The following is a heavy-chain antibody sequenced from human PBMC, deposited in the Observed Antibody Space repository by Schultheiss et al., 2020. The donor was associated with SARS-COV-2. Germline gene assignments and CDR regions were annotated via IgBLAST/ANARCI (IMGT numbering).Heavy chain of an antibody. V-gene: IGHV1-46*01. CDR1: GYTFTSYY. J-gene: IGHJ4*02. CDR3: ARHTGASPLGVVVPAGFDY. CDR2: INPSGGST. D-gene: IGHD2-2*01. Sequence: ASVKVSCKASGYTFTSYYMHWVRQAPGQGLEWMGIINPSGGSTSYAQKFQGRVTMTRDTSTSTVYMELSSLRSEDTAVYYCARHTGASPLGVVVPAGFDYWGQGTLVTVSS.